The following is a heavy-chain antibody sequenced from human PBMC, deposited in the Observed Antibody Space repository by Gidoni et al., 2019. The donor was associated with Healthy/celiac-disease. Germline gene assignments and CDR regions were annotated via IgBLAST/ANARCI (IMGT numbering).Heavy chain of an antibody. J-gene: IGHJ5*02. Sequence: HVQLQESGPGLVKPSETLSLTCTVSGGSITSYYWRWIRQPAGKGLEWIGRIYTSGSTNYNTSLKSRVTMSVDTSKNQFSLKLSSVTAADTAVYYCARETLRFLEWLPFDPWGQGTLVTVSS. CDR1: GGSITSYY. V-gene: IGHV4-4*07. D-gene: IGHD3-3*01. CDR3: ARETLRFLEWLPFDP. CDR2: IYTSGST.